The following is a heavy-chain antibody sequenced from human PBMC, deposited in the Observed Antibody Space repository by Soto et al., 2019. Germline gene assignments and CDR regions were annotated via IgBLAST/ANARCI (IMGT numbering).Heavy chain of an antibody. D-gene: IGHD3-22*01. Sequence: SVKVSCKASGGTFSSYAISWVRQAPGQGLEWMGGIIPIFGTANYAQKFQGRVTTTADKSTSTAYMELSSLRSEDTAVYYCATPGPPYDSSGYYYYFDYWGQGTLVTVSS. J-gene: IGHJ4*02. CDR3: ATPGPPYDSSGYYYYFDY. V-gene: IGHV1-69*06. CDR1: GGTFSSYA. CDR2: IIPIFGTA.